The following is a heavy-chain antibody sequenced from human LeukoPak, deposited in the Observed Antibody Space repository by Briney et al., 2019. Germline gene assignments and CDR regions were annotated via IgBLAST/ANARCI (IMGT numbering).Heavy chain of an antibody. J-gene: IGHJ6*02. CDR3: AKDGSESYYYYGMDV. Sequence: ASVKVSFKASGYTFTGYYMHWVRQAPGQGLEWMGWINPNSGGTNYAQKFQGRVTMTRDTSISTAYMELSRLRSDDTAVYYCAKDGSESYYYYGMDVWGQGTTVTVSS. CDR2: INPNSGGT. V-gene: IGHV1-2*02. D-gene: IGHD3-10*01. CDR1: GYTFTGYY.